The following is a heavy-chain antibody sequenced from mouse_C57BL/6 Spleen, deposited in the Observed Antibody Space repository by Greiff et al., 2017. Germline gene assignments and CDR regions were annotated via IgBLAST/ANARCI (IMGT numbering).Heavy chain of an antibody. D-gene: IGHD1-1*01. J-gene: IGHJ1*03. V-gene: IGHV1-69*01. CDR3: AFYGSSYERYFDV. CDR2: IDPSDSYT. CDR1: GYTFTSYW. Sequence: QVQLQQPGAELVMPGASVKLSCKASGYTFTSYWMHWVKQRPGQGLEWIGEIDPSDSYTNYNQKFKGKSTLTVDKSSSTAYMQLSSLTSEDSAVYYCAFYGSSYERYFDVWGTGTTVTVSS.